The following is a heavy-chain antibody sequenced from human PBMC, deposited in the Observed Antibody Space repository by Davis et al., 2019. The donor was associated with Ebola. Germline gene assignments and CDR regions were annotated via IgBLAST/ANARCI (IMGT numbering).Heavy chain of an antibody. CDR1: GYTLTELS. CDR3: GRGPGKGMDV. Sequence: ASVKVSCKVSGYTLTELSMHWVRQAPGKGPEWMGRIDPEHAETVYAQTFQGRVTITADKSTGTAYMRLNTLKLEDTAVYFCGRGPGKGMDVWGQGTTVIVSS. V-gene: IGHV1-24*01. CDR2: IDPEHAET. J-gene: IGHJ6*02.